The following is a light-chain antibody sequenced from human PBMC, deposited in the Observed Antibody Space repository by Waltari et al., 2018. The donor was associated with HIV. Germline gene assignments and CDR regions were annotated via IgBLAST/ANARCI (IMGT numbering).Light chain of an antibody. CDR3: QQYDMSPRT. V-gene: IGKV3-20*01. J-gene: IGKJ2*01. CDR1: QRIDNNY. CDR2: GAS. Sequence: DIVLTQSPGTLSLSPGESATLSCRASQRIDNNYLAWYQHRPGQAPRLLIFGASSRATGIPDRFSASGSGTDFTLTISSLDPSDYALYYCQQYDMSPRTFGQGTRVDIK.